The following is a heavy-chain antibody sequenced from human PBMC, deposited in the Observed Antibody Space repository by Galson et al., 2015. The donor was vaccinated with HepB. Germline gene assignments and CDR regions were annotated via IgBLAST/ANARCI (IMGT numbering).Heavy chain of an antibody. CDR2: ISAYNGNT. Sequence: SVKVSCKASGYTFTSYGISWVRQAPGQGLEWMGWISAYNGNTNYAQKLQGRVTMTTDTSTSTAYMELRSLRSDDTAVYYCARGLVEMASQVGYYFDYWGQGTLVTVSS. CDR3: ARGLVEMASQVGYYFDY. J-gene: IGHJ4*02. D-gene: IGHD5-24*01. CDR1: GYTFTSYG. V-gene: IGHV1-18*04.